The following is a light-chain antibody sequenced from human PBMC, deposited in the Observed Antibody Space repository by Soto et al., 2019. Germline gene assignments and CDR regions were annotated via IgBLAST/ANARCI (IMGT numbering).Light chain of an antibody. CDR1: SSNIENNY. Sequence: QSVLTQPPSVSAAPGQKVTISCSGSSSNIENNYVSWYQHLPGTAPKLLIYDSSKRPSGIPDRFSGSKSGTSATLVITGLQTGDEADYYCGTWDSSLSARVFGGGTQLTVL. J-gene: IGLJ3*02. CDR2: DSS. CDR3: GTWDSSLSARV. V-gene: IGLV1-51*01.